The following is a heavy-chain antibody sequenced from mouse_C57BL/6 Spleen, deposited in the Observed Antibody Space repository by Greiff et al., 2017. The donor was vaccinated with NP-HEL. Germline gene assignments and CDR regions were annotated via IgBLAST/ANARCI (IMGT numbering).Heavy chain of an antibody. J-gene: IGHJ2*01. D-gene: IGHD2-3*01. CDR1: GYTFTSYW. CDR2: IYPSDSET. Sequence: VQLQQPGAELVRPGSSVKLSCKASGYTFTSYWMDWVKQRPGQGLEWIGNIYPSDSETNYNQKFKDKATFTVDKSSSTAYMQLSSLTSEDSAVYACARLARDGYLFDYWGQGTTLTVSA. V-gene: IGHV1-61*01. CDR3: ARLARDGYLFDY.